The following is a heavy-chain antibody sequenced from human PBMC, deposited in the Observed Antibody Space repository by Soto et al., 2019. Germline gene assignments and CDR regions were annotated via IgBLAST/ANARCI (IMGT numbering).Heavy chain of an antibody. V-gene: IGHV4-39*01. J-gene: IGHJ3*02. Sequence: QLQLQESGPGLVKPSETLSLTCTVSGGSISSSSYYWGWIRQPPGKGLEWIGSIYYSGSTYYNPSLKSRVTSSVDSSQNQFSLKLSSVTAADTAVYYCARPYSSSWYRDAFDIWGQGTMVTVSS. CDR3: ARPYSSSWYRDAFDI. CDR2: IYYSGST. CDR1: GGSISSSSYY. D-gene: IGHD6-13*01.